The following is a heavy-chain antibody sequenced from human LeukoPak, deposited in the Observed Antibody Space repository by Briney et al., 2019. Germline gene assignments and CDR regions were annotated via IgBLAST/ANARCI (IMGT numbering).Heavy chain of an antibody. D-gene: IGHD1-1*01. CDR3: AKSIGTHD. Sequence: GGSLRLSCSASGFTPSSYWMHWVRQAPGKGLVWVSRINTDGSSTNYADSVKGRFTVSRDNAKNTLYLQMNSLRAEDTAVYYCAKSIGTHDWGQGTLVTVSS. CDR2: INTDGSST. CDR1: GFTPSSYW. V-gene: IGHV3-74*01. J-gene: IGHJ4*02.